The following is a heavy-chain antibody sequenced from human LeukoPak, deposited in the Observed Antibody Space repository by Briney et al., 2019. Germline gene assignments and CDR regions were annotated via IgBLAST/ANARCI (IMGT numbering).Heavy chain of an antibody. Sequence: SETLSLTCTVSGGSISSGGYYWSWIRQSPGKGLEWIGYIYSSGNTDYNPSLKSRVTMSLDTSINQFSLRVNSVTAADTAVYYCVRLRLRFQRNGIPTSYEGVDIWGQGTMVAVSS. D-gene: IGHD2-8*01. CDR2: IYSSGNT. J-gene: IGHJ3*02. CDR1: GGSISSGGYY. CDR3: VRLRLRFQRNGIPTSYEGVDI. V-gene: IGHV4-61*08.